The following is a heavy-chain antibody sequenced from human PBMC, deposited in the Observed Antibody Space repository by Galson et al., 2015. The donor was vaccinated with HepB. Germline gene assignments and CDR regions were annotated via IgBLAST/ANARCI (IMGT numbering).Heavy chain of an antibody. CDR2: MWSDGINK. CDR1: GFSVSNYW. CDR3: AKDAMKSSYYLDL. D-gene: IGHD6-6*01. J-gene: IGHJ4*02. Sequence: CLRLCCAASGFSVSNYWMNWVRPAPGKGLEWVAVMWSDGINKSSGDSVRVRFSISRAKSQYSLFLQMNSLRVEDAAVYYCAKDAMKSSYYLDLWGQGTLVTVSS. V-gene: IGHV3-33*03.